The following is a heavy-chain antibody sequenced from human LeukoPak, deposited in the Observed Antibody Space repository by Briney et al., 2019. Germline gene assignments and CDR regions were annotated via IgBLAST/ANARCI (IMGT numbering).Heavy chain of an antibody. D-gene: IGHD6-19*01. CDR3: AKDQTKIAVAAKSDY. V-gene: IGHV3-23*01. CDR2: ISGSGCDT. Sequence: GGSLRLSCVASGFTFSSYGMSWVRQAAGKGLEWVSGISGSGCDTYYADSVRGRFTISRDNSKSTLYLQMNSLRAEDTAVYYCAKDQTKIAVAAKSDYWGQGTLVTVSS. CDR1: GFTFSSYG. J-gene: IGHJ4*02.